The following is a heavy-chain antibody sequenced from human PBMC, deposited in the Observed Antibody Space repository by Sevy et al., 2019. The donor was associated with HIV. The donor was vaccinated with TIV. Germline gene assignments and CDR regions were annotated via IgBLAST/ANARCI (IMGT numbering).Heavy chain of an antibody. Sequence: SETLSLTCSVSDDSISSSNYFWGWIRQPPGKGLEWIGSIYYTATTYYNPSLKRRFTLPVDTSKKQFSLKLSSVTAADTAVYYCARHGSWSFYFDYWGQGILVTVSS. CDR2: IYYTATT. V-gene: IGHV4-39*01. D-gene: IGHD6-13*01. CDR1: DDSISSSNYF. CDR3: ARHGSWSFYFDY. J-gene: IGHJ4*02.